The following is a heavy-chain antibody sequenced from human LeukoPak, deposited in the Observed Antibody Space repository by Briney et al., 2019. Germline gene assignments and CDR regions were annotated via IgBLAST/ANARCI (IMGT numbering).Heavy chain of an antibody. Sequence: XXXKAXXYTFXSXXINWVRXAPGXXLXXXXXMNPNSGNTGYAQKFQGRVTITRNTSISTAYMELSSLRSEDTAVYYCARGQLPIPPYFDYWGQGTLVTVSS. V-gene: IGHV1-8*03. CDR2: MNPNSGNT. CDR1: XYTFXSXX. CDR3: ARGQLPIPPYFDY. D-gene: IGHD2-2*01. J-gene: IGHJ4*02.